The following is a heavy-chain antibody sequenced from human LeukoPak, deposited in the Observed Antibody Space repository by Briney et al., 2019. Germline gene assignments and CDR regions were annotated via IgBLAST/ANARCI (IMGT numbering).Heavy chain of an antibody. Sequence: SQTLSLTCTVSGGSISSGDYYWSWIRQPPGKGLEWIGHIYYSGSTYYNPSLKSRVTISVDTSKNQFSLKLSSVTAADTAVYYCAREGSSRSAFDIWGQGTMVTVSS. CDR3: AREGSSRSAFDI. V-gene: IGHV4-30-4*08. J-gene: IGHJ3*02. CDR1: GGSISSGDYY. D-gene: IGHD6-13*01. CDR2: IYYSGST.